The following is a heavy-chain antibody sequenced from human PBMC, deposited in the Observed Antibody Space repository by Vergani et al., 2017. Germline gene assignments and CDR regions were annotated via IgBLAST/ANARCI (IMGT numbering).Heavy chain of an antibody. Sequence: QVQLVQSGAEVKKPGSSVKVSCKASVGTFSSYAISWVRQAPGQGLEWMGGIIPIFGTANYAQKFQGRVTITADEYTSTAYMELSSLRSEDTAVYYCAREPXPDYYGSGTYGMDVWGQGTTVTVSS. J-gene: IGHJ6*02. V-gene: IGHV1-69*12. CDR3: AREPXPDYYGSGTYGMDV. CDR2: IIPIFGTA. CDR1: VGTFSSYA. D-gene: IGHD3-10*01.